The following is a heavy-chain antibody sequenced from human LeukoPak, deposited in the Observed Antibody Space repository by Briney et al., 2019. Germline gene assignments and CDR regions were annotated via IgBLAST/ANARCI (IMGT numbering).Heavy chain of an antibody. CDR1: GFTFTTYA. D-gene: IGHD6-13*01. V-gene: IGHV3-30-3*01. CDR3: ATTGYSSRNY. Sequence: GRSLRLSCAASGFTFTTYAIHWVRQAPGKGLDWVAVISYDGIKKYYADSVKGRFTISRDNSKNTLYLQMNSLRAEDTAVYYCATTGYSSRNYWGQGTLVTVSS. J-gene: IGHJ4*02. CDR2: ISYDGIKK.